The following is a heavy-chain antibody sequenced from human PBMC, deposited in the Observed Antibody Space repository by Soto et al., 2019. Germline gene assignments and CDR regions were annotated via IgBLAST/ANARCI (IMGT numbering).Heavy chain of an antibody. CDR3: ARGGGLSSIAAADY. J-gene: IGHJ4*02. V-gene: IGHV3-33*01. CDR2: IWHDGSNK. Sequence: GGSLRLSCAGSGLMFGSYAMHWVRQAPGKGLEWVAVIWHDGSNKHYADSVEGRFNVSRDNSKNTLYLQMNGLRAEDTAVYYCARGGGLSSIAAADYWGQGTLVTV. CDR1: GLMFGSYA. D-gene: IGHD6-25*01.